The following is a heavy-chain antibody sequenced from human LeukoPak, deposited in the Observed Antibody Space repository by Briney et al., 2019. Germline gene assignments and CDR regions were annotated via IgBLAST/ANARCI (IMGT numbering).Heavy chain of an antibody. CDR2: IIPIFGTA. J-gene: IGHJ3*02. CDR1: GGTFSSYA. Sequence: ASVKVSCKASGGTFSSYAISWVRQAPGQGLEWMGGIIPIFGTANYAQKFQGRVTITADESTSTAYMELSSLRSEDTAVYYCARDYGGNSAGAFDIWGQGTMVTVSS. CDR3: ARDYGGNSAGAFDI. D-gene: IGHD4-23*01. V-gene: IGHV1-69*01.